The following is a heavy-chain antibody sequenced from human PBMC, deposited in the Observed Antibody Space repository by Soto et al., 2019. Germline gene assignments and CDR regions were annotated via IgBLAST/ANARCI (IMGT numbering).Heavy chain of an antibody. CDR2: ISGSGDTT. V-gene: IGHV3-23*01. Sequence: GGSLRLSCAASGFTFSISSMNWVRQAPGKGLEWVSGISGSGDTTWYTDSVKGRFTISRDNPKNTLYLQMNSLRAEDTAVYFCAKDQYSGSPGKPDYWGQGILVTVSS. J-gene: IGHJ4*02. CDR1: GFTFSISS. CDR3: AKDQYSGSPGKPDY. D-gene: IGHD1-26*01.